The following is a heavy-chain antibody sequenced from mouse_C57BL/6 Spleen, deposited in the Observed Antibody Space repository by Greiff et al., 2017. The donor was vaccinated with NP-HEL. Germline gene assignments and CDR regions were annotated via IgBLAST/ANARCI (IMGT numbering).Heavy chain of an antibody. CDR1: GFTFSDYG. CDR2: ISSGSSTI. V-gene: IGHV5-17*01. J-gene: IGHJ1*03. CDR3: ARRAYGSTFGWYFDF. D-gene: IGHD1-1*01. Sequence: EVKLVESGGGLVKPGGSLKLSCAASGFTFSDYGMHWVRQAPEKGLEWVAYISSGSSTIYYADTVKGRFTISRDNAKNTLCLQMTSLRSEDTAMYYCARRAYGSTFGWYFDFWGTGTTVTVAS.